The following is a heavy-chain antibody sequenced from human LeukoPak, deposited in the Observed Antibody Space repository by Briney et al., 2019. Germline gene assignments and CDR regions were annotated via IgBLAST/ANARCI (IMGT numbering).Heavy chain of an antibody. J-gene: IGHJ4*02. D-gene: IGHD5-24*01. V-gene: IGHV4-34*01. CDR2: INHSGST. CDR3: ASADGYKIDY. CDR1: GGSFSGYY. Sequence: SETLSLTCAVYGGSFSGYYWSWIRQPPGKGLEWIGEINHSGSTNYNPSLKSRVTISVDTSKSQFSLKLSSVTAADTAVYYCASADGYKIDYWGQGTLVTVSS.